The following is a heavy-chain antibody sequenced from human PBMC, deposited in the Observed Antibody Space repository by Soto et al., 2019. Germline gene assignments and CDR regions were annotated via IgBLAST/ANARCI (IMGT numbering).Heavy chain of an antibody. D-gene: IGHD4-17*01. CDR2: IYSGGNT. CDR3: ARAIGSAYGDFRYGMDV. J-gene: IGHJ6*02. CDR1: GFTVSSNY. V-gene: IGHV3-53*01. Sequence: PGGSLRLSCAASGFTVSSNYMSWVRQAPGKGLEWVSIIYSGGNTYYADSVKGRFTISRDNSKNTLYLQMNSLRAEDTAVYYCARAIGSAYGDFRYGMDVWGQGTTVTVSS.